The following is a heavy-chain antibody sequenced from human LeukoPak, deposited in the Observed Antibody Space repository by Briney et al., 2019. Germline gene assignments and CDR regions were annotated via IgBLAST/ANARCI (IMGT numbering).Heavy chain of an antibody. D-gene: IGHD1-26*01. J-gene: IGHJ5*02. Sequence: GESLKISCKGSGYSFTSYWIGWVRQMPGKGLEWMGIIYPGDSDTRYSPSFQGQVTISADKSISTAYLQWSSLKASDTAMYYCARRGXRXXXXXXGPNWFDPWGQGTXXT. CDR2: IYPGDSDT. V-gene: IGHV5-51*01. CDR1: GYSFTSYW. CDR3: ARRGXRXXXXXXGPNWFDP.